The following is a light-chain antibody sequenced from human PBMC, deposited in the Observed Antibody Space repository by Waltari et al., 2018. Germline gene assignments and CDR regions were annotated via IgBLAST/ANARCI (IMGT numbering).Light chain of an antibody. J-gene: IGKJ2*01. V-gene: IGKV1-5*03. CDR3: QQYSSYST. Sequence: DIQMTQSPSTLSASVGDTATITCRASQSISSWLAWYQQKPGKAPKLLIYKASSLESGVPSRFSGSGSGTEFTLTISSLQPDDFATYSCQQYSSYSTFGQGTKVEIK. CDR2: KAS. CDR1: QSISSW.